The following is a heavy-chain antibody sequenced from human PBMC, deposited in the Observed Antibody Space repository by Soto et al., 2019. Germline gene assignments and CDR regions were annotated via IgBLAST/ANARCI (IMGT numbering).Heavy chain of an antibody. Sequence: ESGGGVVQPGRSLRLSCAASGFTFSSYGMHGVRQAPGKGLEWVAVISYDGSNKYYADSVKGRFTISRDNSKNTLYLQMNSLRAEDMAVYYCAKDLQAFFDYWGQGTLVTVSS. CDR2: ISYDGSNK. J-gene: IGHJ4*02. CDR3: AKDLQAFFDY. V-gene: IGHV3-30*18. D-gene: IGHD1-1*01. CDR1: GFTFSSYG.